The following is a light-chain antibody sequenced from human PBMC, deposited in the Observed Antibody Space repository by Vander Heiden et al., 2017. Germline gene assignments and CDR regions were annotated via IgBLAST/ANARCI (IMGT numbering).Light chain of an antibody. CDR2: GAS. Sequence: EIVLTQSLGTLSLSPGDSATLSCRAGQSVGSNFLAWYQQKPCQAPRLLIFGASSRATGIPDRFSGSGSGTDFTLTISRLEPEDFAVYYCQQYDPPLTFGGGTKVEIK. J-gene: IGKJ4*01. CDR1: QSVGSNF. V-gene: IGKV3-20*01. CDR3: QQYDPPLT.